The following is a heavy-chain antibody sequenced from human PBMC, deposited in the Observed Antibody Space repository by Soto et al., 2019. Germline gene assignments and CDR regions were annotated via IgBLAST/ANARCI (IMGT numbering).Heavy chain of an antibody. CDR3: ARDVSEMVRGVITYYYYMDV. J-gene: IGHJ6*03. CDR1: GFTFSSYS. Sequence: GGSLRLSCAASGFTFSSYSMNWVRQAPGKGLEWVSSISSSSSYIYYADSVKGRFTISRDNAKNSLYLQMNSLRAEDTAVYYCARDVSEMVRGVITYYYYMDVWGKGTTVTV. CDR2: ISSSSSYI. D-gene: IGHD3-10*01. V-gene: IGHV3-21*01.